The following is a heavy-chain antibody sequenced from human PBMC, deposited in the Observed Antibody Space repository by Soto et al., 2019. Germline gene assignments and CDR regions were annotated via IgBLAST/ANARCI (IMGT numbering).Heavy chain of an antibody. Sequence: VSCKASGYTFTTYPMHWVRQAPGQRLEWMGWINAGNGDTKYSQKFQGRVTITRDTSANTAYMELSSLRSEDTAVYYCARDWTHYDSSGPGDYWGQGTLVTVSS. V-gene: IGHV1-3*01. CDR2: INAGNGDT. CDR3: ARDWTHYDSSGPGDY. CDR1: GYTFTTYP. D-gene: IGHD3-22*01. J-gene: IGHJ4*02.